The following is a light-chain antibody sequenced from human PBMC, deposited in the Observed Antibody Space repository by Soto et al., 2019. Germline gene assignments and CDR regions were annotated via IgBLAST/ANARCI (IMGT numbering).Light chain of an antibody. J-gene: IGKJ1*01. CDR1: QSVTNN. CDR3: QQYNNWPSWT. V-gene: IGKV3-15*01. Sequence: EIVLTQSPGTLSLSPGERATLSCRASQSVTNNQFAWFRQKPGQAPRLLIYTASTRATGIPARFSGSGSGTEFTLTISSLRSEDFAVYYCQQYNNWPSWTFGQGTKVDIK. CDR2: TAS.